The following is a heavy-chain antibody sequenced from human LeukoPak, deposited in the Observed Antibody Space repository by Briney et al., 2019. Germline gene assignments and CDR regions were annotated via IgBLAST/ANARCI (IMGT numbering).Heavy chain of an antibody. CDR3: ARGGSSGPKGWFDP. CDR2: ISPYNGNT. V-gene: IGHV1-18*01. CDR1: GYTFTNYG. Sequence: ASVKVSCKASGYTFTNYGITWVRQAPGQGPEWMGWISPYNGNTKYAQKVQGRVTMTTDTSTSTAYMELRSLRSDDTAVYYCARGGSSGPKGWFDPWAQGTLVTVSS. D-gene: IGHD3-22*01. J-gene: IGHJ5*02.